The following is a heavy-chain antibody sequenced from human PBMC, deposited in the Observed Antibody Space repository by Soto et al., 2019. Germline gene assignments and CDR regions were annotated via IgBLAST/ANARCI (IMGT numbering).Heavy chain of an antibody. CDR3: TRGGIAAAGTYV. Sequence: GGSLRLSCTASGFTLGVYAMSWFRQAPGKGLEWVGFIRSKAYGGTTEYAASVKGRFTISRDDSKSIAYLQMNSLKTEDTAVNYCTRGGIAAAGTYVWGKGTTVTVSS. J-gene: IGHJ6*04. V-gene: IGHV3-49*03. D-gene: IGHD6-13*01. CDR1: GFTLGVYA. CDR2: IRSKAYGGTT.